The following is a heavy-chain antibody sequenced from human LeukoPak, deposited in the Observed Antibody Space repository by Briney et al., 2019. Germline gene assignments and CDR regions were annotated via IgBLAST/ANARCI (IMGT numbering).Heavy chain of an antibody. CDR3: AREYCSSTSCSYYFDY. CDR2: ISSSGSTI. CDR1: GFTFSDYY. V-gene: IGHV3-11*04. J-gene: IGHJ4*02. D-gene: IGHD2-2*01. Sequence: GGSLRLSCAASGFTFSDYYMSWIRQAPGKGLDWVSYISSSGSTIYYADSVKGRFTISRDNAKNSLYLQMNSLRAEDTAVYYCAREYCSSTSCSYYFDYWGQGTLVTVSS.